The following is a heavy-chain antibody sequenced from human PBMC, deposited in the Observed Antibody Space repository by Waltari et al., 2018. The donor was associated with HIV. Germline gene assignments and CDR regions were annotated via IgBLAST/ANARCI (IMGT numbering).Heavy chain of an antibody. V-gene: IGHV5-51*01. J-gene: IGHJ6*02. Sequence: VQLVESGAEEQKPAESLKLSCNASGYSFTTYRIRWLRQMPGKGLEWMGIIYPGDSDTRYSPSFQGQVTISADKSISTAYLQWSSLKASDTAMYYCARSYAYYYGMDVWGQGTTVTVSS. CDR2: IYPGDSDT. CDR3: ARSYAYYYGMDV. CDR1: GYSFTTYR. D-gene: IGHD2-8*01.